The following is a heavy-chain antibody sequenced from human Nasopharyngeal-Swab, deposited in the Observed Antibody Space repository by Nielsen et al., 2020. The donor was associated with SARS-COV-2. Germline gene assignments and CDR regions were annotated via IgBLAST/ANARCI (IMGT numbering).Heavy chain of an antibody. CDR3: ARDHYCSVSPSMDV. CDR2: IYYSGST. Sequence: SETLSLTCTVSGGSVSSGSYYWSWIRQPPGKGLEWIGYIYYSGSTNYNPSLKSRVTISVDTSTSQFSLKLSSVTAADTAVYYCARDHYCSVSPSMDVWGQGTTVTVSS. J-gene: IGHJ6*02. CDR1: GGSVSSGSYY. D-gene: IGHD3-10*01. V-gene: IGHV4-61*01.